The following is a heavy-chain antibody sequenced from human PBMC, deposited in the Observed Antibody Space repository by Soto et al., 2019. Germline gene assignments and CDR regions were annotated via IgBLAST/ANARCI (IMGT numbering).Heavy chain of an antibody. J-gene: IGHJ4*02. V-gene: IGHV4-31*03. CDR3: ARARGSVTYHGLPWGPKYPPAVYYFDS. Sequence: SETLSLTCPVSGGSISSPNFYWSWIRQHPGKGLEWIGHIYYNGTTYYNPTLKSRVSISVDTSKNQFSLRLAAVTAADTALYYCARARGSVTYHGLPWGPKYPPAVYYFDSWGQGTLVTVSS. CDR1: GGSISSPNFY. CDR2: IYYNGTT. D-gene: IGHD3-10*01.